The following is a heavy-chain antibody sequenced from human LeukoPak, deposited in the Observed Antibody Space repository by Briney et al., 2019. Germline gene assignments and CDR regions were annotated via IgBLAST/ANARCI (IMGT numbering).Heavy chain of an antibody. J-gene: IGHJ3*02. CDR1: GFTLSNYG. V-gene: IGHV3-30*02. CDR2: IRYDGSNQ. Sequence: PGGSLRLSCAASGFTLSNYGMHWVRQGPGKGLEWVAFIRYDGSNQYYADSLKGRFTISRDNSKNTLYLQMNSLRADDTAVYYCAKEVRGSGWFGDDALDIWGQGTMVTVSS. D-gene: IGHD6-19*01. CDR3: AKEVRGSGWFGDDALDI.